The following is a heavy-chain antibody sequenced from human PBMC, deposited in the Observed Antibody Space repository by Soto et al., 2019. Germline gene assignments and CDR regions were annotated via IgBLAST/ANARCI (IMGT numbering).Heavy chain of an antibody. D-gene: IGHD3-3*01. CDR2: TYYRSKWYK. J-gene: IGHJ6*02. V-gene: IGHV6-1*01. CDR3: ARVGSGYYGMHV. Sequence: SQTLSLTCAISGDSVSSNSAAWNWIRQSPSRGLEWLGRTYYRSKWYKDYVVSVKSRVSINPDTSKNQFSLQLNSVTPEDTAVSYCARVGSGYYGMHVWGQGTTVTVSS. CDR1: GDSVSSNSAA.